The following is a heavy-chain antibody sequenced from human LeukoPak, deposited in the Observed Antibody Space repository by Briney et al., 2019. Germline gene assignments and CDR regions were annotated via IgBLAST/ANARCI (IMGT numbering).Heavy chain of an antibody. CDR3: ARVPPHYYDSSGYYPGYYFDY. D-gene: IGHD3-22*01. CDR1: GGTFSSYA. CDR2: IIPIFGTA. V-gene: IGHV1-69*01. J-gene: IGHJ4*02. Sequence: GSSVKVSCKASGGTFSSYAISRVRQAPGQGLEWMGGIIPIFGTANYAQKFQGRVTITADESTSTAYMELSSLRSEDTAVYYCARVPPHYYDSSGYYPGYYFDYWGQGTLVTVSS.